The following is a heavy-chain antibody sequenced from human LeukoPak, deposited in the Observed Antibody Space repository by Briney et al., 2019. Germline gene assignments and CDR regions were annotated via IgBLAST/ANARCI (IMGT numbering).Heavy chain of an antibody. CDR1: GFTFNSYA. D-gene: IGHD2-21*01. CDR2: ISGSGGST. CDR3: VYRTPRRAIYFDY. J-gene: IGHJ4*02. V-gene: IGHV3-23*01. Sequence: GGSLRLSCAASGFTFNSYAMSWVRQAPGKGLEWVSAISGSGGSTYYADSVKGRFTISRDNSKNTLYLQMNSLRAEDTAVYYCVYRTPRRAIYFDYWGQGTLVTVSS.